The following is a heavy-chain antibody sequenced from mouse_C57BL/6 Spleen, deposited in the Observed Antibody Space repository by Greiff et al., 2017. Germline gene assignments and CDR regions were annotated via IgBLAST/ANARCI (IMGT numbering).Heavy chain of an antibody. Sequence: EVMLVESGGGLVKPGGSLKLSCAASGFTFSDYGMHWVRQAPEKGLEWVAYISSGGSTIYYADTVKGRFTFSRDNAKNTLFLQMTSLRSEATAMYYGARTMRNYYAMDYWGQGTSVTVSS. D-gene: IGHD2-4*01. J-gene: IGHJ4*01. CDR1: GFTFSDYG. CDR3: ARTMRNYYAMDY. CDR2: ISSGGSTI. V-gene: IGHV5-17*01.